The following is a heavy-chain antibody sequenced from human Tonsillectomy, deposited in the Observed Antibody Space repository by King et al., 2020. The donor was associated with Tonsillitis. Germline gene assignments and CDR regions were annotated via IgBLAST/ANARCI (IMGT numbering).Heavy chain of an antibody. CDR3: AALPTMVRGVVRDY. Sequence: MQLVQSGPEVKKPGTSVKVSCKASGFTFTSSAVQRVRQARGQRLEWIGWIVVGSGNTNYAQKFQERVTITRDMSTSTAYMELSSLRSEDTAVYYCAALPTMVRGVVRDYWGQGTLVTVSS. D-gene: IGHD3-10*01. CDR2: IVVGSGNT. J-gene: IGHJ4*02. CDR1: GFTFTSSA. V-gene: IGHV1-58*01.